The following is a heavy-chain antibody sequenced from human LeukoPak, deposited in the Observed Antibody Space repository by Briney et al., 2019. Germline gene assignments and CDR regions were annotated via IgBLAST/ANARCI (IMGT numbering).Heavy chain of an antibody. V-gene: IGHV3-48*02. CDR1: GFTFSSYS. J-gene: IGHJ4*02. CDR2: IGSSSSTI. CDR3: ARETSNYFDS. D-gene: IGHD1-14*01. Sequence: HPGGSLRLSCAASGFTFSSYSMTWVRQAPGQGLEWVSFIGSSSSTIYYADSVKGRFTISRDNAKNSLYLQLNSLRDEGTAVYLCARETSNYFDSWGQGTLVTVSS.